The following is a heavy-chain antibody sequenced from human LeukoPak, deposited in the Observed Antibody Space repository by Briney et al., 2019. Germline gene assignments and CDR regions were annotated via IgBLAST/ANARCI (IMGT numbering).Heavy chain of an antibody. CDR1: EFSFSNFA. V-gene: IGHV3-23*01. J-gene: IGHJ5*01. CDR2: INGGHYPT. D-gene: IGHD4-17*01. CDR3: TRDPNGDYVGAFDS. Sequence: GGALRLSCAASEFSFSNFAMTWVRQAPGKGQEWVSSINGGHYPTYNTDSVKGRFTISRDNSKNTLYLQMNSLRADDTAVYYCTRDPNGDYVGAFDSWGQGTLVTVSS.